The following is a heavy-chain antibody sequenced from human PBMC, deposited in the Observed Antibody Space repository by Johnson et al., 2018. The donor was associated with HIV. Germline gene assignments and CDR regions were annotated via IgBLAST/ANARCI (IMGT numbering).Heavy chain of an antibody. D-gene: IGHD6-6*01. CDR1: GFTFSYYW. CDR2: IKQDGSEK. CDR3: ARELRIAARGLAFDI. Sequence: VQLVESGGGLVQPGGSLRLSCAVSGFTFSYYWMSWVRQAPGKGLEWVANIKQDGSEKYYVDSVKGRFTISRDNAKKSLYLQMNSLRAEDTPVYYCARELRIAARGLAFDIWGRGTMVTVSS. V-gene: IGHV3-7*05. J-gene: IGHJ3*02.